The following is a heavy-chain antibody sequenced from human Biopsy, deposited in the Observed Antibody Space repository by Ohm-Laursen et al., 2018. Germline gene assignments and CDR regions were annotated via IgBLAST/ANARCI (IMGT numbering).Heavy chain of an antibody. V-gene: IGHV4-61*01. CDR2: IYERGSTA. J-gene: IGHJ4*02. CDR3: GNEVYGRDY. D-gene: IGHD4-17*01. Sequence: SDTLSLTWTVSGDSVSSGSFYWTWIRQPPGQGLEYNGYIYERGSTANYNPSLQSRVTISAEVSKNQFSLKLRTLTAADTAIYYCGNEVYGRDYWGQGARVTVSS. CDR1: GDSVSSGSFY.